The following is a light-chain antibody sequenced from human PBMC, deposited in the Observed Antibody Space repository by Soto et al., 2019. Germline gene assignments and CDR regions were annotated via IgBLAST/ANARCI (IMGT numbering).Light chain of an antibody. V-gene: IGKV3-15*01. Sequence: IVMTQSPATLSVSPGERATLSCRASQSISSKLAWYQQKPGQAPRLLIYGASTRATGIPVRFSGSGSGTEFTLTITSLQSEDFATYYCQHYNSYSEAFGQGTKVELK. J-gene: IGKJ1*01. CDR1: QSISSK. CDR2: GAS. CDR3: QHYNSYSEA.